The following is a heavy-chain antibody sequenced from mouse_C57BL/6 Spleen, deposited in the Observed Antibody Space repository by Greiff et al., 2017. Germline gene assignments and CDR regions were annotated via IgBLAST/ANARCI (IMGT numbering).Heavy chain of an antibody. CDR2: IDPENGDT. CDR3: TTKMDYYSNYGDYFDY. V-gene: IGHV14-4*01. J-gene: IGHJ2*01. Sequence: VQLQQSGAELVRPGASVKLSCTASGYTIKDDYMHWVKQRPEQGLEWIGWIDPENGDTEYASKFQGKATITADPSSTTAYLQLSSLTSEDNAVDYCTTKMDYYSNYGDYFDYWGQGTTLTVSS. D-gene: IGHD2-5*01. CDR1: GYTIKDDY.